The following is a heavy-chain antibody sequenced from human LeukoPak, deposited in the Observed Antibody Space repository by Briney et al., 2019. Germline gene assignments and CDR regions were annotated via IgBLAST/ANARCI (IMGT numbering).Heavy chain of an antibody. D-gene: IGHD6-13*01. Sequence: ASVKVSCKASGYTFTSYGISWVRQAPGQGLEWMGIINPSGGSTSYAQKFQGRVTMTRDTSTSTVYMELSSLRSEDTAVYYCARDREGAAAGTLVDYWGQGTLVTVSS. V-gene: IGHV1-46*01. J-gene: IGHJ4*02. CDR2: INPSGGST. CDR3: ARDREGAAAGTLVDY. CDR1: GYTFTSYG.